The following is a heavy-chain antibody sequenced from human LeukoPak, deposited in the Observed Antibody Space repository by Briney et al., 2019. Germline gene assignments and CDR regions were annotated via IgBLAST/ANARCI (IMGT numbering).Heavy chain of an antibody. CDR2: MNPNSGNT. Sequence: GASVKVSCKASGYTFTSYDINWVRQATGQGLEWVGWMNPNSGNTGYAQKFQGRVTITRNTSISTAYMELSSLRSEDTAVYYCAREAVLIRYYYDSSGYVGFWFDPWGQGTLVTVSS. D-gene: IGHD3-22*01. V-gene: IGHV1-8*03. J-gene: IGHJ5*02. CDR3: AREAVLIRYYYDSSGYVGFWFDP. CDR1: GYTFTSYD.